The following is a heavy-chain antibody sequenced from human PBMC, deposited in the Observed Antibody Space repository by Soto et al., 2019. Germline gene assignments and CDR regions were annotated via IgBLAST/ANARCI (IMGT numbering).Heavy chain of an antibody. V-gene: IGHV4-39*01. Sequence: QLQLQESGPGLVKPSETLSLTCTVSGVSISNSSYYWGWIRRPPGKGLEWIGTIYYSGITYYNPSLKSRVTPSVDTSKTQFSLKLTSVTAADTAVYYCGRHGSNWGQGTLVTVSS. J-gene: IGHJ4*02. CDR3: GRHGSN. CDR1: GVSISNSSYY. CDR2: IYYSGIT.